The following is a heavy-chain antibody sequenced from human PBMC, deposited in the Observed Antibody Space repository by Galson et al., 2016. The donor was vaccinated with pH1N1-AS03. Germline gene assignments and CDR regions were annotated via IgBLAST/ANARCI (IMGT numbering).Heavy chain of an antibody. Sequence: SCKASGYTFSNYGITWVRQAPGQGLQWMGWIKNNNDNTIYGQNFQGRVTLTTDPSTNTAYMELKNLRSDDTGVYYCARAVEEYLLRDYSSVFDSWGQGTLVTVSS. CDR2: IKNNNDNT. V-gene: IGHV1-18*01. CDR3: ARAVEEYLLRDYSSVFDS. CDR1: GYTFSNYG. D-gene: IGHD2/OR15-2a*01. J-gene: IGHJ4*02.